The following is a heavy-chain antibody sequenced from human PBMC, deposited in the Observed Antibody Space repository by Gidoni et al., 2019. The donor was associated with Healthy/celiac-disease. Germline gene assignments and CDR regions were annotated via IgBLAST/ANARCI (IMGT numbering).Heavy chain of an antibody. CDR2: ISYDGSNK. J-gene: IGHJ6*02. D-gene: IGHD6-6*01. CDR1: GFTFSSYA. Sequence: SCPASGFTFSSYAMHWVRQAPGKGLEWVAVISYDGSNKYYADSVKGRFTISRDNYKNTLYLQINSLRAEDTAVYYCAREKSIAEGYYGMDVWGQGTTVTVSS. V-gene: IGHV3-30-3*01. CDR3: AREKSIAEGYYGMDV.